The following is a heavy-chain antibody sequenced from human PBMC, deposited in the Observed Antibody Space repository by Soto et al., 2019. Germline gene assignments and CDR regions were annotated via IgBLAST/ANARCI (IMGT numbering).Heavy chain of an antibody. J-gene: IGHJ5*02. CDR1: GYTFTSYG. CDR3: ARDGFECSSTSCYATKRWFDP. V-gene: IGHV1-18*01. D-gene: IGHD2-2*01. Sequence: ASVKVSCKASGYTFTSYGISWVRQAPGQGLEWMGWISAYNGNTNYAQKLQGRVTMTTDTSTSTAYMELRSLRSDDTAVYYWARDGFECSSTSCYATKRWFDPWGQGTLVTVSS. CDR2: ISAYNGNT.